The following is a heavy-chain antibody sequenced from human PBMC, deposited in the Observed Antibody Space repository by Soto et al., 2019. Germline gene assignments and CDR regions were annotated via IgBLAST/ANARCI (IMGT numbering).Heavy chain of an antibody. D-gene: IGHD5-12*01. CDR2: IDPGDSDT. Sequence: GESLKISCKGSGYSFTSYWIGWVRQMPGKGLGWMGIIDPGDSDTRYSPSFQGQVTISADKPISTAYLQWSSLKASDTAMYYCARRSGYDSNSPENWFDPWGQGTLVT. V-gene: IGHV5-51*01. CDR1: GYSFTSYW. J-gene: IGHJ5*02. CDR3: ARRSGYDSNSPENWFDP.